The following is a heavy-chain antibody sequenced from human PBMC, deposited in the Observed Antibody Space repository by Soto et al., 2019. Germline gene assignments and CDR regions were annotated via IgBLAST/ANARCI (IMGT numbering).Heavy chain of an antibody. CDR3: ARATEWNALDI. CDR1: AFSVSSDY. V-gene: IGHV3-53*01. Sequence: GGSLRLSCPASAFSVSSDYMNWVRQDPGKGLEWVSVIYRGGSTYYADSVRGRFTISRDNSENTLFLQMNSLRAEDTAVYYCARATEWNALDIWGQGTMVTVSS. D-gene: IGHD3-3*01. J-gene: IGHJ3*02. CDR2: IYRGGST.